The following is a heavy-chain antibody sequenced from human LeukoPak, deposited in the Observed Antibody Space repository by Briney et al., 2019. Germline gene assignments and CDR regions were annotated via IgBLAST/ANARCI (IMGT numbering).Heavy chain of an antibody. CDR3: ARGPIYSGSYPFDY. Sequence: KTSETLSLTCAVYGGSFSGYYWSWIRQPPGKGLEWIGEINHSGSTNYNPSLKSRVTISVDTSKNQFSLKLSFVTAADTAVYYCARGPIYSGSYPFDYWGQGTLVTVSS. J-gene: IGHJ4*02. V-gene: IGHV4-34*01. CDR1: GGSFSGYY. CDR2: INHSGST. D-gene: IGHD1-26*01.